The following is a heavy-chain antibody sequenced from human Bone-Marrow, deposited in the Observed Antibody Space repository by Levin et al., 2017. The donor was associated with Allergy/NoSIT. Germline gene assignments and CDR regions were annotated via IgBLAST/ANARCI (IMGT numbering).Heavy chain of an antibody. V-gene: IGHV4-34*01. J-gene: IGHJ4*02. Sequence: PSETLSLTCTVFGDSFTDYYWTWIRQTPGKGLEWVGEINPGGSTNYNPSLRSRVVMALDTSMNHFSLSLISVTAAATAMYYCARGRYSGFHYAYYWGQGTQVTVSS. CDR2: INPGGST. CDR1: GDSFTDYY. D-gene: IGHD6-19*01. CDR3: ARGRYSGFHYAYY.